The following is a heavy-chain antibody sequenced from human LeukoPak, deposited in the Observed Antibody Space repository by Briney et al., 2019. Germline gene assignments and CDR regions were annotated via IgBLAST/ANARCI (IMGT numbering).Heavy chain of an antibody. J-gene: IGHJ4*02. D-gene: IGHD5-24*01. V-gene: IGHV3-23*01. CDR2: ISGSGSGGST. CDR1: GFTFSSYS. CDR3: AKSGYNRFDY. Sequence: PGGSLRLSCAASGFTFSSYSMNWVRQAPGKGLEWVSTISGSGSGGSTYYADSVKGRFTISRDNSKNTLYLQMNSLRAEDTAVYYCAKSGYNRFDYWGQGTLVTGSS.